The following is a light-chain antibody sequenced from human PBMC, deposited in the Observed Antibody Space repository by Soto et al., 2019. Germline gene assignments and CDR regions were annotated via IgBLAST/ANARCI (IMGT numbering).Light chain of an antibody. J-gene: IGLJ3*02. Sequence: QSVLTQPPSASGTPGQRVTISCSGSSSNIGSNYVYWYQQLPGTAPKLLIYSNNQRPSGVPDRFSGSKSGTSASLAISGLRSEDEADYYCAAWDDSLRTVFGGWTKLTVL. CDR3: AAWDDSLRTV. CDR1: SSNIGSNY. V-gene: IGLV1-47*02. CDR2: SNN.